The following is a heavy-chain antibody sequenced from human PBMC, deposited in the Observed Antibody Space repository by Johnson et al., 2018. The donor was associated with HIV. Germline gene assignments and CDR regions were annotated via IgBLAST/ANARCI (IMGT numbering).Heavy chain of an antibody. V-gene: IGHV3-30*14. CDR3: ARVMRSSGYYRDAFDF. CDR2: ISYDGTNK. D-gene: IGHD3-22*01. Sequence: VQLVESGGGLVKPGRSLRLSCAASGFTFSSYAMHWVRQAPGKGLEWVAVISYDGTNKYYADSVQGRFTVSRDHSKNTLYLQMNSLRAGDTAVYYCARVMRSSGYYRDAFDFWGQGTMVTVSS. J-gene: IGHJ3*01. CDR1: GFTFSSYA.